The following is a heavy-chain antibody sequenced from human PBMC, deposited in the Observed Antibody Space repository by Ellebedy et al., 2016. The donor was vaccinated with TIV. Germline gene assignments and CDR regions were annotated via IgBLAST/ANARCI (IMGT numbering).Heavy chain of an antibody. CDR2: IKHDETQK. Sequence: PGGSLRLSCTASAFTFSNYWMSWVRQAPGKGLEWVANIKHDETQKFYMESVKGRFTISRDIARNSVYLQMTSLRVEDTAVYYCTSTRNWAVAGALWGQGTLVTVSS. D-gene: IGHD7-27*01. J-gene: IGHJ4*02. CDR3: TSTRNWAVAGAL. CDR1: AFTFSNYW. V-gene: IGHV3-7*03.